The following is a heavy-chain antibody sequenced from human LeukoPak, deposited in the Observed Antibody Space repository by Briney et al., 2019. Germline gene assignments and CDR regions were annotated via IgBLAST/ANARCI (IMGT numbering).Heavy chain of an antibody. CDR3: ARDTWYCSGGSCLLNWFDP. CDR1: GFTFSSYS. D-gene: IGHD2-15*01. J-gene: IGHJ5*02. Sequence: PGGSLRLSCAASGFTFSSYSMNWVRQAPGKGLEWVPSISSSSSYIYYADSVKGRFTISRDNAKNSLYLQMNSLRAEDTAVYYCARDTWYCSGGSCLLNWFDPWGQGTLVTVSS. V-gene: IGHV3-21*01. CDR2: ISSSSSYI.